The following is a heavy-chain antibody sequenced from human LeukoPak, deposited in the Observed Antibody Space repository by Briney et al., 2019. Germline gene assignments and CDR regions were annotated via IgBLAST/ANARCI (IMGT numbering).Heavy chain of an antibody. CDR1: GGSFSGYF. Sequence: PSETLSLTCAVYGGSFSGYFWSWIRRPPGKGLEWIGEINHGVSTNYNPSLKSRVTISVDTSKNQFSLRLSSVTAADTAVYYCARGQQQLADYYYYYMDVWGKGTTVTVSS. CDR3: ARGQQQLADYYYYYMDV. CDR2: INHGVST. V-gene: IGHV4-34*01. D-gene: IGHD6-13*01. J-gene: IGHJ6*03.